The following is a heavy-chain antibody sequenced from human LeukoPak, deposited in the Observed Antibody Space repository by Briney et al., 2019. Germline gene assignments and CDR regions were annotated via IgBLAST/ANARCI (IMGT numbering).Heavy chain of an antibody. J-gene: IGHJ4*02. V-gene: IGHV4-39*01. D-gene: IGHD5-18*01. CDR2: IYYSGST. CDR1: GGSITSTSYY. Sequence: SETLSLTCAVSGGSITSTSYYCGWIRQPPGKVLEWIGSIYYSGSTYYNPSLKSRVTISVDTSKNQFSLKLSSVTAADMAVYYCASDTYGYVTPGYFDYWGQGILVTVSS. CDR3: ASDTYGYVTPGYFDY.